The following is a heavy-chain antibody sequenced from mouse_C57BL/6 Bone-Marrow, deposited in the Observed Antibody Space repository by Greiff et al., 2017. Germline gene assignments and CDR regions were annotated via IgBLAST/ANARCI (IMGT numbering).Heavy chain of an antibody. J-gene: IGHJ1*03. CDR3: ARKVLRLDFDV. V-gene: IGHV3-6*01. D-gene: IGHD1-1*01. CDR1: GYSITSGYY. Sequence: EVKLQESGPGLVKPSQSLSLTCSVTGYSITSGYYWNWIRQFPGNKLEWMGYISYDGCNNYNPSLKNRTPITPDTSTNQCVLKLDAVTTEDTAACYCARKVLRLDFDVWGTGTTVTVSS. CDR2: ISYDGCN.